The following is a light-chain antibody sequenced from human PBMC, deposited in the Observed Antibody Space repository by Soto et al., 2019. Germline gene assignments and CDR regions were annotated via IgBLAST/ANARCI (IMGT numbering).Light chain of an antibody. CDR3: QQSFSTPT. Sequence: DIQMTQPPSSLSASVGDRVTITCRASQNIYTYLNWYQQQPGKAPKLLIHAASSLQSGVPLRFSGSGSGTDFTLTISSLHPEDFATYYCQQSFSTPTFGGGTRVDIK. V-gene: IGKV1-39*01. J-gene: IGKJ4*01. CDR1: QNIYTY. CDR2: AAS.